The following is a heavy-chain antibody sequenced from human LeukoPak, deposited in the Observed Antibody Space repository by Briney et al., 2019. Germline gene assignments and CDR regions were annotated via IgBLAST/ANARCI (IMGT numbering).Heavy chain of an antibody. J-gene: IGHJ4*02. CDR1: GYTTTGYS. CDR3: ARSYGLGGNYFDY. V-gene: IGHV1-2*02. Sequence: GASVKVSCKASGYTTTGYSMHWARQAPGQGLEWMGWINPNSGGTNYAQKFQGRVTMTRDTSISTAYMELSRLRSDDTAVYYCARSYGLGGNYFDYWGQGTLVTVSS. CDR2: INPNSGGT. D-gene: IGHD3-16*01.